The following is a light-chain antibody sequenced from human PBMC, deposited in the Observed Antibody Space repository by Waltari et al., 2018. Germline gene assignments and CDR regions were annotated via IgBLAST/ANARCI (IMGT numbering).Light chain of an antibody. J-gene: IGKJ3*01. CDR1: QSVGSNF. V-gene: IGKV1-12*01. Sequence: TQSPGTLSLSPGERATLSCRASQSVGSNFLAWYQQKPGKAPRLLISAASSLQSGVPSRFSGSGSGTDFTLTISSLQPEDFATYYCQQANSFPFTFGPGTKVDI. CDR2: AAS. CDR3: QQANSFPFT.